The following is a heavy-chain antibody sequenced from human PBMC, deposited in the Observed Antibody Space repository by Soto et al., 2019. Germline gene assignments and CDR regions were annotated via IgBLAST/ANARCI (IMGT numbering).Heavy chain of an antibody. CDR3: AKEVGRSTSYYYGLDV. V-gene: IGHV3-9*01. Sequence: ESGGGLVQPGRSLRLSCAASGFTFDDYAMYWVRQAPGKGLEWVSGIGWNSGTIGYGDSVKGRFTISRDNAKTSLYLQMNSLRAEDTALYFCAKEVGRSTSYYYGLDVWGQGTTVTVSS. CDR2: IGWNSGTI. J-gene: IGHJ6*02. CDR1: GFTFDDYA. D-gene: IGHD2-2*01.